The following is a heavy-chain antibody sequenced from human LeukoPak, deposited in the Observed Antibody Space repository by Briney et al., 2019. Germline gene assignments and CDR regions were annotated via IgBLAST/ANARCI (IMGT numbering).Heavy chain of an antibody. CDR3: ARDNIGREYRGYSGYEHNY. D-gene: IGHD5-12*01. CDR1: GGTFSSYA. J-gene: IGHJ4*02. V-gene: IGHV1-69*01. CDR2: IIPIFGTA. Sequence: ASVKVSCKASGGTFSSYAISWVRQAPGQGLEWMGGIIPIFGTANYAQKFQDRVTITADESTSTAYMELSSLRSEDTAVYYCARDNIGREYRGYSGYEHNYWGQGTLVTVSS.